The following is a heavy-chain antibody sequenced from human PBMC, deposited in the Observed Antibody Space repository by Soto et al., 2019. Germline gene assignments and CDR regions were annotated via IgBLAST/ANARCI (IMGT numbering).Heavy chain of an antibody. CDR1: GFTFSDYY. J-gene: IGHJ4*02. CDR2: ISISAGTI. Sequence: QVQLVESGGGLVKPGGSLRLSCAASGFTFSDYYMVWIRQAPGKGPEWVSYISISAGTIYYADSVKGRFTISRNNSKNSLYLQMNSLRAEDTAVYYCARAPGHYDRYFDSWGQGTLVTVSS. CDR3: ARAPGHYDRYFDS. D-gene: IGHD5-12*01. V-gene: IGHV3-11*01.